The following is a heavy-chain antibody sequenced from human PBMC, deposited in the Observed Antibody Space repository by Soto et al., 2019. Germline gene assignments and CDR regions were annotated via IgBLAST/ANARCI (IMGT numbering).Heavy chain of an antibody. V-gene: IGHV4-34*01. CDR3: ARGVAVAGKTILDY. D-gene: IGHD6-19*01. Sequence: SETLSLTCAVYGGSFSGYYWSWIRQPPGKGLEWIGEINHSGSTNYNPSLKSRVTISVDTSKNQFSLRLSSVTAADTAVHYCARGVAVAGKTILDYWGQGTLVTVSS. CDR1: GGSFSGYY. J-gene: IGHJ4*02. CDR2: INHSGST.